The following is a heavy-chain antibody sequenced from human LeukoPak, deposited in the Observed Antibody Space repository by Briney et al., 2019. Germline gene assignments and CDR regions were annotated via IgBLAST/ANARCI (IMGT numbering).Heavy chain of an antibody. CDR2: IYSGGIYNDGTT. J-gene: IGHJ3*02. CDR3: ARRELLGSSYGLRTFNI. D-gene: IGHD5-18*01. V-gene: IGHV3-66*04. Sequence: GGSLRLSCAASGFTVSSNYMSWVRQAPGKGLEWVSVIYSGGIYNDGTTNYGDSVKGRFTISRDNSKNTLYLQMNSLRAEDTAVYYCARRELLGSSYGLRTFNIWGQGTTVTVSS. CDR1: GFTVSSNY.